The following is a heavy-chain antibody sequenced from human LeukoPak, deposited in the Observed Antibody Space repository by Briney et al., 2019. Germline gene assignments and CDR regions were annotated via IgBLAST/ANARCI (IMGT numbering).Heavy chain of an antibody. J-gene: IGHJ4*02. D-gene: IGHD3-3*01. CDR1: GFHFGDVW. CDR3: AKEIGWSGYRPCYFDS. V-gene: IGHV3-7*03. Sequence: GRSLRLSCVVSGFHFGDVWMSWVRQAPGKGLEWVANIKQDGSEKYYVDSVKGRFTISRDSSLYLQMDRLRAEDTAVYYCAKEIGWSGYRPCYFDSWGQGTLVTVSS. CDR2: IKQDGSEK.